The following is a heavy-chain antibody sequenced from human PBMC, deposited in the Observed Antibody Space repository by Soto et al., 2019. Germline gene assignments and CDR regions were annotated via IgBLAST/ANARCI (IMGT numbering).Heavy chain of an antibody. CDR1: GYSFTSYW. Sequence: GESLKISCEGSGYSFTSYWIGWVRQMPGKGLEWMGIIYPGDSDTRYSPSFQGQVTISADKSISTAYLQWSSLKASDTAMYYCARQEIPVVPAAMRYWSWFDPWGQGTLVTVS. J-gene: IGHJ5*02. CDR2: IYPGDSDT. CDR3: ARQEIPVVPAAMRYWSWFDP. V-gene: IGHV5-51*01. D-gene: IGHD2-2*01.